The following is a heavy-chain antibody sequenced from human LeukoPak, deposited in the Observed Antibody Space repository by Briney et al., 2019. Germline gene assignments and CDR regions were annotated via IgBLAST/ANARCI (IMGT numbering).Heavy chain of an antibody. J-gene: IGHJ2*01. CDR1: GFTFSSYA. V-gene: IGHV3-23*01. Sequence: GGSLRLSCAASGFTFSSYAMSWVRQAPGKGLEWVSAISGSGGSTYYADSVKGRFTISRDNSKNTLYLQMNSLRAEDTAVYYCAKDHELLLWFGELYTSRYFDLWGRGTLVTVSS. CDR3: AKDHELLLWFGELYTSRYFDL. D-gene: IGHD3-10*01. CDR2: ISGSGGST.